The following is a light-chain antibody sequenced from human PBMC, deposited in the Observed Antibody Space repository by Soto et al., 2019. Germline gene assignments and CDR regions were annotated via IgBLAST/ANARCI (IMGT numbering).Light chain of an antibody. J-gene: IGKJ1*01. V-gene: IGKV3-20*01. Sequence: EIVMTQSTATLAVSPGERATLSCRASQTLRGRYFAWHQQKPGQAPRLLIYGASTRATGIPDRFSGSGAGTDFTLTISRLEPEDFTVYYCQQYDTSPRTFGQGTKVDIK. CDR3: QQYDTSPRT. CDR1: QTLRGRY. CDR2: GAS.